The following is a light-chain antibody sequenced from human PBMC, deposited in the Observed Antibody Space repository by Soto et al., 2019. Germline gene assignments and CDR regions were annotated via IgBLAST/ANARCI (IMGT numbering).Light chain of an antibody. CDR2: KVC. V-gene: IGKV2-30*02. J-gene: IGKJ5*01. CDR1: QDLVHNDGIAY. Sequence: DVVMTQSPLSLLATLVQPASISCRSNQDLVHNDGIAYFSWFQQRPGRYQRRLISKVCNRDSGVPDRFSGSGSGSDCALKISRVEAEDVGVYYCMKGTHWPITFGQGTRREIK. CDR3: MKGTHWPIT.